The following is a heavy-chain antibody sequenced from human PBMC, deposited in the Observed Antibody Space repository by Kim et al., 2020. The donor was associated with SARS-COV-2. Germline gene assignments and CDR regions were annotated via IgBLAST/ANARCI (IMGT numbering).Heavy chain of an antibody. D-gene: IGHD3-9*01. V-gene: IGHV4-39*01. Sequence: PALKSRVTISVDTSKNQFSLKLSSVTAADTAVYYCASSIDYDILTPTIDYWGQGTLVTVSS. J-gene: IGHJ4*02. CDR3: ASSIDYDILTPTIDY.